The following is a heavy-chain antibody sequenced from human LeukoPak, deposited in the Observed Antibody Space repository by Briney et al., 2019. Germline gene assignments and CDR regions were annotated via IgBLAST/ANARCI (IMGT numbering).Heavy chain of an antibody. CDR2: IYAGGST. J-gene: IGHJ1*01. CDR3: ARALSYGSGSYPMH. V-gene: IGHV3-53*01. D-gene: IGHD3-10*01. CDR1: GFTVSSNY. Sequence: GGSLRLSCAASGFTVSSNYMSWIRQAPGKGLEWVSIIYAGGSTYYADSVKGRFTISRDNSKNTLYLQMNSLRAEDTAVYYWARALSYGSGSYPMHWGQGTLVTVSS.